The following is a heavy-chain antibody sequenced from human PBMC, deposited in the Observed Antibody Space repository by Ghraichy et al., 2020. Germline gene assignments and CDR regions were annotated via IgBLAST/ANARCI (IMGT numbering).Heavy chain of an antibody. V-gene: IGHV4-39*01. J-gene: IGHJ5*02. D-gene: IGHD2-2*01. CDR2: IYYSGST. Sequence: SQTLSLTCTVSGGSISSSSYYWGWIRQPPGKGLEWIGSIYYSGSTYNNPSLKSRVTISIDTSKNQFSLKLSSVTAADTAVYYCARHEGLRYCSSTSCPNWFDPWGQGTLVTVSS. CDR1: GGSISSSSYY. CDR3: ARHEGLRYCSSTSCPNWFDP.